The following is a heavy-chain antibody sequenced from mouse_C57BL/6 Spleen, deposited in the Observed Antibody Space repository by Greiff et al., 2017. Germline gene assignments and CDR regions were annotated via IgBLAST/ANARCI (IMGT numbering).Heavy chain of an antibody. CDR2: IEPSDSYT. D-gene: IGHD3-2*02. Sequence: QVQLQQPGAELVKPGASVKLSCKASGYTFTSYWMQWVKQRPGQGLEWIGEIEPSDSYTNYNQKFKGKATLTVDKSSSTAYMQLSCLTSDDSGVYYCARGPDSSGYWFAYWGQGTLVTVSA. CDR1: GYTFTSYW. J-gene: IGHJ3*01. V-gene: IGHV1-50*01. CDR3: ARGPDSSGYWFAY.